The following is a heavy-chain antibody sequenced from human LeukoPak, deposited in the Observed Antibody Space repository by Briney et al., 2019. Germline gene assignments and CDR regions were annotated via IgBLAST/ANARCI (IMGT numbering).Heavy chain of an antibody. Sequence: ASVKVSCKVSGYTLTELSMHWVRQAPGKGLEGMGGFDPEDGETIYAQKFQGRVTMTEDTSTDTAYKELSSLRSEDTAVYYCATGRFWSGYYSPYYYYYGMDVWGQGTTVTVSS. CDR1: GYTLTELS. V-gene: IGHV1-24*01. CDR3: ATGRFWSGYYSPYYYYYGMDV. J-gene: IGHJ6*02. D-gene: IGHD3-3*01. CDR2: FDPEDGET.